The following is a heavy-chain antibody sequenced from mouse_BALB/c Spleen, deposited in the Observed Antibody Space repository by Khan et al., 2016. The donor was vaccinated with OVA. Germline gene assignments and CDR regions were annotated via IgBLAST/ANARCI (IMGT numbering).Heavy chain of an antibody. Sequence: QIQLVQSGPELKKPGATVKISCKASGYTFTNYGMHWVKQTPGKGLKWMGWINPNTGEPNYTEEFKGRFALTSDTSASTAYLQLNNIKYEDTATCFCGASRWLLPPMDYWGQGTTVTVSS. CDR3: GASRWLLPPMDY. J-gene: IGHJ4*01. V-gene: IGHV9-3*02. D-gene: IGHD2-3*01. CDR2: INPNTGEP. CDR1: GYTFTNYG.